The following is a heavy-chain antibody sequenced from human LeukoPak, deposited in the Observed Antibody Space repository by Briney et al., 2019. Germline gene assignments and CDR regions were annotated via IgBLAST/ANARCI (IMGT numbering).Heavy chain of an antibody. V-gene: IGHV3-11*01. CDR3: ARLSYSPLYYYYGMDV. Sequence: PGGSLRLSCAASGFTFSDYYMSWIRQAPGKGLEWVSYISSSGSTIYYAHSVKGRFTISRDNAKNSLYLQMNSLRAEDTAVYYCARLSYSPLYYYYGMDVWGQGTTVTVSS. CDR1: GFTFSDYY. J-gene: IGHJ6*02. D-gene: IGHD2-21*01. CDR2: ISSSGSTI.